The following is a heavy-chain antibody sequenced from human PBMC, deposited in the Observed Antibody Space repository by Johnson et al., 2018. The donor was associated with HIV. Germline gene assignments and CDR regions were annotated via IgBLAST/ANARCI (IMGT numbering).Heavy chain of an antibody. CDR2: ISYDGSNK. CDR1: GFTFSSYG. CDR3: ARDDIRDGKSFDI. J-gene: IGHJ3*02. Sequence: QVQLVESGGGVVQPGRSLRLSCAASGFTFSSYGMHWVRQAPGKGLEWVAVISYDGSNKYYADSVEGRFTISRDNSKNTLYLQMNSLRAEDTAVYYCARDDIRDGKSFDIWGQVTMVTVSS. V-gene: IGHV3-30*03.